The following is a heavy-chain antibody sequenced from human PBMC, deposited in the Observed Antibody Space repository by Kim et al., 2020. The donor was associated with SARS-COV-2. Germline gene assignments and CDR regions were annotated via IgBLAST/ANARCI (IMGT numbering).Heavy chain of an antibody. Sequence: DDVNGRFTISRANARNKLYLQMNSLRAGDTAVYYCARDLVSGGWYGGGDYWGQGTLVTVSS. CDR3: ARDLVSGGWYGGGDY. V-gene: IGHV3-74*01. J-gene: IGHJ4*02. D-gene: IGHD6-19*01.